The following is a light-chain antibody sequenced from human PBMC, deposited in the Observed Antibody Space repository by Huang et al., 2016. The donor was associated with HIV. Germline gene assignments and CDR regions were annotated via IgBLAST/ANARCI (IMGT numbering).Light chain of an antibody. V-gene: IGKV3-15*01. J-gene: IGKJ4*01. CDR3: QQYYIWPRT. CDR1: QSVGTK. Sequence: EMVMTQSPATLSVSPGVGATLSCRASQSVGTKLAWYQQKPGQAPRLLMFGASTRATGIPATFSGSGSGTEFTLTISTLQSEDFAVYYCQQYYIWPRTFGGGTKVEIK. CDR2: GAS.